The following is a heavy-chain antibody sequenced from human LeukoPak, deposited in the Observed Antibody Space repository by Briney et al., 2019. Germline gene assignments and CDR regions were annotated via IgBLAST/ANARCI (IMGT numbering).Heavy chain of an antibody. CDR1: GGTFSSYA. CDR2: IIPILGIA. Sequence: ASVKVSCKASGGTFSSYAISWVRQAPGQGLEWMGRIIPILGIANYAQKFQGRVTITADKSTSTAYMELSSLRSEDTAVYYCAKGRLVIAPFDYWGQGTLVTVSS. V-gene: IGHV1-69*04. CDR3: AKGRLVIAPFDY. D-gene: IGHD3-9*01. J-gene: IGHJ4*02.